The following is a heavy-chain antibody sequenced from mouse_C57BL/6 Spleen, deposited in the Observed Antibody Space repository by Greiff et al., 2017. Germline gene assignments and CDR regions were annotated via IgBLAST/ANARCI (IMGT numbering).Heavy chain of an antibody. CDR3: ARRDSGSSLGAMDY. J-gene: IGHJ4*01. D-gene: IGHD1-1*01. V-gene: IGHV1-69*01. CDR1: GYTFTGYW. CDR2: IDPSDSYT. Sequence: QVQLQQPGAELVMPGASVKLSCKASGYTFTGYWMHWVKQRPGQGLEWIGEIDPSDSYTNYNQKFKGKSTLTVDQSSSTAYMQLSSLTSEDSAVYYCARRDSGSSLGAMDYWGQGTSVTASS.